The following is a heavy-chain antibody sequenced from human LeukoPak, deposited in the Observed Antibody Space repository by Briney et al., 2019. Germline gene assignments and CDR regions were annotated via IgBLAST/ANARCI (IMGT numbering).Heavy chain of an antibody. Sequence: PGGSLRLSCAASGFTVSSNYMTWVRQAPGKGLEWVSVIYSGGSTYYADSVKGRFTISRDNAKNSLYLQMNSLRAEDTAVYYCARGSKVVLTALFDSWGQGTLVTVSS. D-gene: IGHD2-21*02. V-gene: IGHV3-53*01. CDR3: ARGSKVVLTALFDS. CDR2: IYSGGST. CDR1: GFTVSSNY. J-gene: IGHJ4*02.